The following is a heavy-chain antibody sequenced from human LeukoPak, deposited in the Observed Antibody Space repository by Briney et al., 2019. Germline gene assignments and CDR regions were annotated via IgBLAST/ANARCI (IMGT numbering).Heavy chain of an antibody. Sequence: PGRSLRLSCAASGSTFSSYAMHWVRPAPGKGLEWVAVISYDGSNKYYADSVKGRFTISRDNSKNTLYLQMNSLRAEDTAVYYCASTGSGATTIDYWGQGTLVTVSS. CDR2: ISYDGSNK. J-gene: IGHJ4*02. D-gene: IGHD1-26*01. CDR1: GSTFSSYA. CDR3: ASTGSGATTIDY. V-gene: IGHV3-30-3*01.